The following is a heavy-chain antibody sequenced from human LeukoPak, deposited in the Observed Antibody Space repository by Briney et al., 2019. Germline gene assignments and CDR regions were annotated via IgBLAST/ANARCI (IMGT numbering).Heavy chain of an antibody. CDR1: GFAFSSYG. D-gene: IGHD3-10*01. J-gene: IGHJ4*02. CDR2: IWYDGSNK. CDR3: ARDTDYGSGPHDY. Sequence: PGGSLRLSCAASGFAFSSYGMHWVRQAPGKGLEWVAVIWYDGSNKYYADSVKGRFTISRDNSKNTLYLQMNSLRAEDTAVYYCARDTDYGSGPHDYWGQGTLVTVSS. V-gene: IGHV3-33*08.